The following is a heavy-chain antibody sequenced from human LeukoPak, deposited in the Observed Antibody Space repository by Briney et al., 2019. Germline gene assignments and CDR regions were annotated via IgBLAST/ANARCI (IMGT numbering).Heavy chain of an antibody. Sequence: PSETLPLTCAVYGGSFSGYYWSWIRQPPGKGLEWIGEINHSGSTNYNPSLKSRVTISVDTSKNQFSLKLSSVTAADTAVYYCASLSAYYYYYGMDVWGQGTTVTVSS. J-gene: IGHJ6*02. CDR2: INHSGST. V-gene: IGHV4-34*01. CDR3: ASLSAYYYYYGMDV. CDR1: GGSFSGYY.